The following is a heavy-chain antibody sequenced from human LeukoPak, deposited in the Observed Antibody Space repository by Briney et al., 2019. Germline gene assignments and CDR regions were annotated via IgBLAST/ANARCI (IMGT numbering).Heavy chain of an antibody. D-gene: IGHD5-18*01. CDR2: IYSGGST. CDR3: AGGYSDGSHYYSGMDV. J-gene: IGHJ6*02. CDR1: GFTVSSNY. Sequence: PGGSLRLSCAASGFTVSSNYMSWVRQAPGKGLEWVSVIYSGGSTYYADSVKGRFPISRDNSKNTLYLQMNTLRAEDTAVYYCAGGYSDGSHYYSGMDVWGQGTTVTVSS. V-gene: IGHV3-53*01.